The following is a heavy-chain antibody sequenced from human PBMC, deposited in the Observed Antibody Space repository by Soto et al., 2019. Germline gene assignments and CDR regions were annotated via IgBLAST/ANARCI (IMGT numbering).Heavy chain of an antibody. V-gene: IGHV1-18*01. CDR2: ISAYNGNT. J-gene: IGHJ6*04. CDR3: ARAMESVGNPYGDYETDV. Sequence: ASVKVSCKASGYTFTSYGISWVRQAPGQGLEWMGWISAYNGNTNYAQKLQGRVTMTTDTSTSTAYMELRSLRSDDTAVYYCARAMESVGNPYGDYETDVWGKGTTVTVSS. CDR1: GYTFTSYG. D-gene: IGHD4-17*01.